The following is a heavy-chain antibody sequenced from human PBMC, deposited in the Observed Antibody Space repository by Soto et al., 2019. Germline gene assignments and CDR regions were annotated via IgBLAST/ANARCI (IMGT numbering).Heavy chain of an antibody. CDR1: GFTFSSYA. CDR3: ARDRTVTTAGGAFDI. D-gene: IGHD4-17*01. J-gene: IGHJ3*02. CDR2: ISYDGSNK. Sequence: QVQLVESGGGVVQPGRSLRLSCAASGFTFSSYAMHWVRQAPGKGLEWVAVISYDGSNKYYADSVKGRFAISRDNSKNTLYLQMNSLRAEDTAVYYCARDRTVTTAGGAFDIWGQGTMVTVSS. V-gene: IGHV3-30*09.